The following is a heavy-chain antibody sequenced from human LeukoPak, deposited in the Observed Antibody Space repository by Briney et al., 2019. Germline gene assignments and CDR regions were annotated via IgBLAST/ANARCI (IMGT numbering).Heavy chain of an antibody. J-gene: IGHJ5*01. Sequence: PGRSLRLSCAASGFTFDDSAMHWIRHAPGKGLEWVSGISWNNGSRGYADSVKGRFTISRDNAKNSLYLQMNSLRTEDTALYYCAKAVGSFWSGYQTVNNWIDSWGQGTLVTVSS. V-gene: IGHV3-9*01. D-gene: IGHD3-3*01. CDR2: ISWNNGSR. CDR3: AKAVGSFWSGYQTVNNWIDS. CDR1: GFTFDDSA.